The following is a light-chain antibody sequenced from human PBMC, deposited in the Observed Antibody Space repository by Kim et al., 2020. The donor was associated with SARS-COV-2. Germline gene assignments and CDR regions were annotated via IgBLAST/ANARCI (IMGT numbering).Light chain of an antibody. Sequence: EIVLTQSPGTLSLSPGERATLSCRASQSVGSNFLVWYQQKPGQAPRLLIYRTSNRATGIPDRFSGSGSGTYFTLTISRLKPEDFAVYYCQQYGSSLLTFGGGTKVDIK. CDR1: QSVGSNF. CDR3: QQYGSSLLT. CDR2: RTS. J-gene: IGKJ4*01. V-gene: IGKV3-20*01.